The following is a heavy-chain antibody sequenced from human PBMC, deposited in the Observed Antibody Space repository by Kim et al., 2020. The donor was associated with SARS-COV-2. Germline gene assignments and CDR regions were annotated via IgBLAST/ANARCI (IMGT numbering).Heavy chain of an antibody. CDR1: GGSFSGYY. V-gene: IGHV4-34*01. CDR2: INHSGST. J-gene: IGHJ5*02. Sequence: SETLSLTCAVYGGSFSGYYWSWIRQPPGKGLEWIGEINHSGSTNYNPSLKSRVTISVDTSKNQFSLKLSSVTAADTAVYYCARVHCTNGVCYPEASRWFDPWGQGTLVTVSS. CDR3: ARVHCTNGVCYPEASRWFDP. D-gene: IGHD2-8*01.